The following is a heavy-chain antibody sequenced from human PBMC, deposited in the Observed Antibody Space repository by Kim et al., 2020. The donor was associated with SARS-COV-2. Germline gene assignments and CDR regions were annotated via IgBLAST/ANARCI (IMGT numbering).Heavy chain of an antibody. J-gene: IGHJ4*02. D-gene: IGHD6-13*01. CDR1: GYSFTSYW. Sequence: GESLKISCKGSGYSFTSYWISWVRQMPGKGLEWMGRIDPSDSYTNYSPSFQGHVTISADKSISTAYLQWSSLKASDTAMYYCARDLYSSSPAIGYWGQGTLVTVSS. CDR2: IDPSDSYT. V-gene: IGHV5-10-1*01. CDR3: ARDLYSSSPAIGY.